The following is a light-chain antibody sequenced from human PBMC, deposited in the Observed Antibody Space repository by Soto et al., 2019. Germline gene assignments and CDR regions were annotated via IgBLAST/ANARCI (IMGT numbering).Light chain of an antibody. Sequence: EIVLTQSPGTLSLSPGARATLSCRASQSVSSDHLAWYQQKPGQAPRLLIYDASSRAPGIPDRVSGSGSATDFALTISRLEPEDFAVYYCQQYGSSPTFGQGTNVEIK. V-gene: IGKV3-20*01. CDR2: DAS. J-gene: IGKJ2*01. CDR1: QSVSSDH. CDR3: QQYGSSPT.